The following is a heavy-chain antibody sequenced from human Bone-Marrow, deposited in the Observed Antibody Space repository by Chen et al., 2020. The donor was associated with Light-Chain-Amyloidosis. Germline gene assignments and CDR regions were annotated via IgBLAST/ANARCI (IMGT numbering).Heavy chain of an antibody. V-gene: IGHV1-24*01. CDR2: FDPEDGKT. Sequence: VQLVQSGAEVKKPGASVKVSCKVSGYTLTEVAMHWVRQTPGKGLEWMGGFDPEDGKTSYERKFQGRVTMTEDTSTDTAFMELSSLRSEDTAVYFCTTGDAIQSYHYGLDVWGRGTTVIVSS. J-gene: IGHJ6*02. CDR1: GYTLTEVA. D-gene: IGHD2-21*01. CDR3: TTGDAIQSYHYGLDV.